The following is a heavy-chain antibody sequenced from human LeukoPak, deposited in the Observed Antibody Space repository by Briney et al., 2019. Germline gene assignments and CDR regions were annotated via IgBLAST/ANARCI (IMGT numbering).Heavy chain of an antibody. CDR1: SGSISTYY. V-gene: IGHV4-59*01. CDR3: ARESHYYDSSGYFYYFDY. Sequence: SETLSLTCTVSSGSISTYYWGWIRQPPGKGLEWIGCVYYSGTTYYNPSLKSRVTISVDTSKNQFSLKLHSVTASDTAVYYCARESHYYDSSGYFYYFDYWGQGTLVTVSS. J-gene: IGHJ4*02. CDR2: VYYSGTT. D-gene: IGHD3-22*01.